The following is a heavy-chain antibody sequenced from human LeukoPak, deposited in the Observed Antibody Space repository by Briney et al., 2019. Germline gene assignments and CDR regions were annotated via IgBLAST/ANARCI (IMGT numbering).Heavy chain of an antibody. CDR2: INHSGST. CDR1: GGSFSGYY. D-gene: IGHD6-13*01. J-gene: IGHJ4*02. Sequence: SSETLSLTCAVYGGSFSGYYWSWIRQPPGKGLEWIGEINHSGSTNYNPSLKSRVTISVDTSKNQFSLKLSSVTAADTAVYYCARGSIAAARDLQRADDYFDHWGQGTLVTVSS. V-gene: IGHV4-34*01. CDR3: ARGSIAAARDLQRADDYFDH.